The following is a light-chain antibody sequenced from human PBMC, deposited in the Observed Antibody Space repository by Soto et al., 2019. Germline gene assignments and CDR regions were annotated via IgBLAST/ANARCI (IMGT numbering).Light chain of an antibody. CDR1: QSVDSY. CDR3: QQRNIWPPVT. V-gene: IGKV3-11*01. J-gene: IGKJ5*01. CDR2: GAS. Sequence: EIVLTQSPASLSLSPGERATLSCRASQSVDSYLVWYQQKPGQAPRLLIFGASNRATGIPARFSGGGSGTDFTLTINSLEPDDFAVYYCQQRNIWPPVTFGQGTRLEIK.